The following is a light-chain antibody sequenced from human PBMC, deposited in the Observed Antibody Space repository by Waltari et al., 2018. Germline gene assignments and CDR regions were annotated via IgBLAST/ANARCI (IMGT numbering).Light chain of an antibody. CDR2: DAS. J-gene: IGKJ1*01. Sequence: EIMLTQSPGTLSLSPGERATLSCRASQSISKYLAWYQQKPGQARRLLIYDASTRATDIPDRFSGSGYGTDFSLTISRLEPEDYAVYYCQKYGSLPATFGRGTKVEIK. CDR3: QKYGSLPAT. CDR1: QSISKY. V-gene: IGKV3-20*01.